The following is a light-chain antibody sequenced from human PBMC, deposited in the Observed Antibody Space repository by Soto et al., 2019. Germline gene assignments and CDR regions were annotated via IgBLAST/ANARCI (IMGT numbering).Light chain of an antibody. V-gene: IGKV3-15*01. Sequence: IVGTQSPATLSVSPGERVTLSCRASQSVCNKLAWYMQRPGQAPRLLFYDTSGRAGSVPARLSGSGSGTEFTLTISSLQSEDFAVYFCQPYDDWPPTSGQGTKVEIK. CDR1: QSVCNK. CDR2: DTS. J-gene: IGKJ1*01. CDR3: QPYDDWPPT.